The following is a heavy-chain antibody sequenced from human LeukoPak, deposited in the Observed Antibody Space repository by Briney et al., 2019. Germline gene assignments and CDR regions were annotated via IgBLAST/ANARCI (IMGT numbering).Heavy chain of an antibody. Sequence: PGGSLRLSCTVSGFTFSNYWMSWVRQTPGKGLEWVAIIANDGSDKHYVDSVKGRFTISRDNAKNSLYLQMNSLRVEDTAVYYCARARQQWLIDNWGQGTLVTVSS. CDR1: GFTFSNYW. V-gene: IGHV3-7*01. D-gene: IGHD6-19*01. J-gene: IGHJ4*02. CDR3: ARARQQWLIDN. CDR2: IANDGSDK.